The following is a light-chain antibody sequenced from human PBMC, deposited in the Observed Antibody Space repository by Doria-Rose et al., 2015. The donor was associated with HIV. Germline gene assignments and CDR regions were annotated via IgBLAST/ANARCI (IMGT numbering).Light chain of an antibody. CDR1: SSDVGSYNL. CDR3: CSYAGARSVV. CDR2: EAT. Sequence: QPASVSGSPGQSITISCTGTSSDVGSYNLVSWYQQHPGKVPKLMIYEATERPSGVSNRFSGSKSGNTASLTISGLQAEDEADYYCCSYAGARSVVFGGGTKLTVL. J-gene: IGLJ2*01. V-gene: IGLV2-23*01.